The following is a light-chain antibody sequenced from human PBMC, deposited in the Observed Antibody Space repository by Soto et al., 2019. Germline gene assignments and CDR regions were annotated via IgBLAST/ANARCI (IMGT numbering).Light chain of an antibody. CDR2: DAS. CDR3: QQYNSYWT. V-gene: IGKV1-5*01. Sequence: DIQMTQSPSTLSASVGDRVTITCRASQSIGTWLAWYQQKPGKAPKLLIYDASSLESGVPSRFSGSGCGTEFTLDISSLQPDDFATYYFQQYNSYWTFGQGTKVEIK. J-gene: IGKJ1*01. CDR1: QSIGTW.